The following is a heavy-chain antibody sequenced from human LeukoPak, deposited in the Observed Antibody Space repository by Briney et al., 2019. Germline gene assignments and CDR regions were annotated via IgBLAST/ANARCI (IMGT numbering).Heavy chain of an antibody. Sequence: SETLSLTCTVSGGSISSGTYYWGWIRQPPGKGLEWIGSIYYSGSTYYNPSLKSRVTISLDTSKNQFSLTLSSVTAADTAVYYCVRQSQVGATDHWGQGTLVTVSS. J-gene: IGHJ4*02. D-gene: IGHD1-26*01. CDR1: GGSISSGTYY. CDR3: VRQSQVGATDH. V-gene: IGHV4-39*01. CDR2: IYYSGST.